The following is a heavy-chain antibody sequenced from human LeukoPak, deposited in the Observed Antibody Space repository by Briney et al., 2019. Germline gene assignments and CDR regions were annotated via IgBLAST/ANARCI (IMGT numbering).Heavy chain of an antibody. CDR2: ISFDGSNK. V-gene: IGHV3-30*04. D-gene: IGHD5-12*01. CDR1: GFTFSSYA. CDR3: ARGSRTIVTTKFARGHYMDV. J-gene: IGHJ6*03. Sequence: GGSLRLSCAASGFTFSSYAMHWVRQAPGKGLEWVAVISFDGSNKCYADSVKGRFTISRDNSKNTLYLQMNSLRAEDTAVYYSARGSRTIVTTKFARGHYMDVWGKGTTVTVSS.